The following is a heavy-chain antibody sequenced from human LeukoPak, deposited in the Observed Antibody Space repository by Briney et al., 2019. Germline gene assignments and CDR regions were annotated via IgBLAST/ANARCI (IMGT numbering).Heavy chain of an antibody. D-gene: IGHD6-13*01. CDR2: ISSSSSTI. J-gene: IGHJ3*02. V-gene: IGHV3-48*01. Sequence: SGGSLRLSCAASGFTFGSYSMNWVRQAPGKGLEWVSYISSSSSTIYYADSVKGRFTISRDNAKNSLYLQMNSLRAEDTAVYYCARIAAASLASAFDIWGQGTMVTVSS. CDR3: ARIAAASLASAFDI. CDR1: GFTFGSYS.